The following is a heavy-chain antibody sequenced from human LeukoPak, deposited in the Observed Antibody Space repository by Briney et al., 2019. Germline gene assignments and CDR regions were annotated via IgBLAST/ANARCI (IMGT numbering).Heavy chain of an antibody. CDR3: ARAAMVTGPNWFDP. J-gene: IGHJ5*02. V-gene: IGHV3-64*01. Sequence: PGGSLRLSWAASGFTFSSYAMHWVRQAPGKGLEYVSAISSNGGSTYYANSVKGRFTISRDNSKNTLYLQMGSLRAEDMAVYYCARAAMVTGPNWFDPWGQGTLVTVSS. D-gene: IGHD5-18*01. CDR2: ISSNGGST. CDR1: GFTFSSYA.